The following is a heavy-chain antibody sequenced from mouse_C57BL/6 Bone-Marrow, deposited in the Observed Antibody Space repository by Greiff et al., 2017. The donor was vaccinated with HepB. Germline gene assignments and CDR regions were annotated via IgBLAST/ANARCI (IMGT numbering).Heavy chain of an antibody. J-gene: IGHJ4*01. CDR2: ISNGGGST. D-gene: IGHD1-1*01. CDR1: GFTFSDYY. Sequence: EVKLQESGGGLVQPGGSLKLSCAASGFTFSDYYMYWVRQTPEKRLEWVAYISNGGGSTYYPDTVKGRFTISRDNAKNTLYLQMSRLKSEDTAMYYCATLFITTVVATDYAMDYWGQGTSVTVSS. CDR3: ATLFITTVVATDYAMDY. V-gene: IGHV5-12*01.